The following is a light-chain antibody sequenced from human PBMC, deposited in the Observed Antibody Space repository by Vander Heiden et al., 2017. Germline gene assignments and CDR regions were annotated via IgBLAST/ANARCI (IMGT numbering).Light chain of an antibody. Sequence: QSVLTQPPSVSAAPGQTVTIPCPGSSSNIGKSFVSWYQQFRGTAPKLLIYDKDKRPSGTPARFSGSKSGTSATLDITGLQTGDEADYYCGTWDSGLSVGVFGTGTKLTVL. CDR2: DKD. CDR3: GTWDSGLSVGV. CDR1: SSNIGKSF. V-gene: IGLV1-51*01. J-gene: IGLJ3*02.